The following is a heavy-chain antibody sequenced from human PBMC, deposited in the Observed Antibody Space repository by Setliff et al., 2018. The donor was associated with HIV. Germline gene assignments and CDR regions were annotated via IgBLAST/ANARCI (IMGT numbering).Heavy chain of an antibody. Sequence: PGESLKISCKGSGYTFNTYWIGWVRQMPGKGLEWMGIIYPDDSDTIYSPSFQGQVTISADKSISTAYLQWSSLKASDTAMYYCARASDPSHRMPPTNYYYYMYVWGKGTTVSVSS. CDR2: IYPDDSDT. CDR3: ARASDPSHRMPPTNYYYYMYV. J-gene: IGHJ6*03. CDR1: GYTFNTYW. D-gene: IGHD2-2*01. V-gene: IGHV5-51*01.